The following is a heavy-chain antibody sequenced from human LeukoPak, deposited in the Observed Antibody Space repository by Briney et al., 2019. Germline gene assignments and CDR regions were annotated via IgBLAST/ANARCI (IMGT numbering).Heavy chain of an antibody. D-gene: IGHD6-13*01. J-gene: IGHJ5*02. V-gene: IGHV4-34*01. Sequence: PSETLSLTCVVYGGSFSGYYWSWIRQPPGKGLEWIGEINHSGSTNYNPSLKSRVTISVDTSKNQFSLKLSSVTAADTAVYYCARGSRIAATISRFDPWGQGTLVTVSS. CDR3: ARGSRIAATISRFDP. CDR1: GGSFSGYY. CDR2: INHSGST.